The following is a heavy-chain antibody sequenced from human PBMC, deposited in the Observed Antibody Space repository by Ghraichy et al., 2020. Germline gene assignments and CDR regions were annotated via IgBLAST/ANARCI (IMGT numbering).Heavy chain of an antibody. CDR2: ISWDGGST. D-gene: IGHD6-19*01. Sequence: GGSLRLSCAASGFTFDDYTMHWVRQAPGKGLEWVSLISWDGGSTYYADSVKGRFTISRDNSKNSLYLQMNSLKTEDTALYYCAKDMTIAVAGKALDYWGQGTLVTVSS. V-gene: IGHV3-43*01. CDR3: AKDMTIAVAGKALDY. CDR1: GFTFDDYT. J-gene: IGHJ4*02.